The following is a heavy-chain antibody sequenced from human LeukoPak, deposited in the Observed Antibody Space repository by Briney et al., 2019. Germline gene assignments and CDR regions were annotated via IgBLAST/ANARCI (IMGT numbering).Heavy chain of an antibody. D-gene: IGHD3-22*01. Sequence: SETLSLTCTVSGGSISSHYWSWIRQPPGKGLEWIGYIYYSGSTNYNPSLKSRVTISVDTSKNQFSLKLSSVTAADTAVYYCARESGGSGYYYGWFDPWGQGTLVTVSS. J-gene: IGHJ5*02. CDR2: IYYSGST. V-gene: IGHV4-59*11. CDR1: GGSISSHY. CDR3: ARESGGSGYYYGWFDP.